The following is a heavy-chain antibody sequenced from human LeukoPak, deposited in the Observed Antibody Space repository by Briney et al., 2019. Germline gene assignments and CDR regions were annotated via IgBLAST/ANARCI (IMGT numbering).Heavy chain of an antibody. D-gene: IGHD3-16*01. CDR3: ARDRQGGYYYYYMDV. CDR2: INHSGST. Sequence: SXXLSLTCAVYGGSFSGYYWSWLRQPPGXXLEWVGEINHSGSTNYNPSLKSRVTMSVDTSKNQFSLKLSSVTAADTAAYYCARDRQGGYYYYYMDVWGKGTTVTVSS. CDR1: GGSFSGYY. V-gene: IGHV4-34*01. J-gene: IGHJ6*03.